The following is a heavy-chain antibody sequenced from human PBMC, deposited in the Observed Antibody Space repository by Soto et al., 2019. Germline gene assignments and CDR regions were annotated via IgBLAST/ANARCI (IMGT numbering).Heavy chain of an antibody. CDR3: ATLAGRYSDMDV. CDR1: GFTFSSYT. D-gene: IGHD2-15*01. V-gene: IGHV3-23*01. Sequence: GGSLRLSCAASGFTFSSYTMSWVRQAPGKGLEWVSAISGSGGSTYYADAVKGRFTISRDNSKNTVYLQMNSLRAEDTAVYYSATLAGRYSDMDVGGQGTTVTVSS. CDR2: ISGSGGST. J-gene: IGHJ6*02.